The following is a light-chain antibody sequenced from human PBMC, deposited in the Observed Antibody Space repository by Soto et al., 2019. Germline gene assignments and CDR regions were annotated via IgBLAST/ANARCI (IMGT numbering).Light chain of an antibody. CDR2: AAS. J-gene: IGKJ4*01. Sequence: IQLTQSPSSLSASVGDRVTITCRASQGISSYLAWYQQKPGKAPKLLIYAASTLQSGVPSWFSGSGSGTDFTLTISSLQPEDFATYYCQQLNSYPRTFGGGTKVEIK. V-gene: IGKV1-9*01. CDR3: QQLNSYPRT. CDR1: QGISSY.